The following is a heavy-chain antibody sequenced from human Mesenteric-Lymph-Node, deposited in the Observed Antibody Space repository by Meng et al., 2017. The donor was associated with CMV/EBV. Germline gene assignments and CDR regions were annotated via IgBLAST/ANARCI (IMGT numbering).Heavy chain of an antibody. CDR2: INHSGST. CDR1: GGSFSGYY. Sequence: QLQPGGAGPLKPSETLSLTCAVYGGSFSGYYWSWIRQPPGKGLEWIGEINHSGSTNYNPSLKSRVTISVDTSKNHFSLKLSSVTAADTAVYYCARHQRWLKSEGGFNYWGQGTLVTVSS. V-gene: IGHV4-34*01. J-gene: IGHJ4*02. D-gene: IGHD4-23*01. CDR3: ARHQRWLKSEGGFNY.